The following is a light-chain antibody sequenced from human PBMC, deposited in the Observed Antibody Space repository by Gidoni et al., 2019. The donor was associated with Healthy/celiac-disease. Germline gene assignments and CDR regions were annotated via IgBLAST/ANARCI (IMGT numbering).Light chain of an antibody. Sequence: DIQMTQSPSSLSASVGARVTITCRASQSISSYLNWYQQKPGKAPKLLIYAASSLQSGVPSRFSGSGSGTDLTLTISSLQPEEFATYYCQQSYSTPETCGPGTKVDIK. V-gene: IGKV1-39*01. J-gene: IGKJ3*01. CDR1: QSISSY. CDR3: QQSYSTPET. CDR2: AAS.